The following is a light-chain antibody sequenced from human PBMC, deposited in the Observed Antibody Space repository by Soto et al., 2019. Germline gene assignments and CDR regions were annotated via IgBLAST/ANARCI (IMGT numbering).Light chain of an antibody. CDR2: GAS. J-gene: IGKJ5*01. CDR1: QSITNNY. CDR3: QQYRTSPIT. V-gene: IGKV3-20*01. Sequence: ETVLTQSPGTLSLSPGERATLSCRASQSITNNYLAWYQQKPGQAPRLLIYGASSRVTGIPARFSGSGSGTDFPLTISSLEPEDFAVYYCQQYRTSPITFGQGTRLEIK.